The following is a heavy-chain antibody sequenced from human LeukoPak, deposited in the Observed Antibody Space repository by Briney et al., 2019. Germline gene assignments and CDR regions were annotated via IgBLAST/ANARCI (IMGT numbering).Heavy chain of an antibody. CDR1: GGSFSGYY. D-gene: IGHD4-23*01. CDR2: INHSGST. CDR3: ATLTGGDDAFDI. Sequence: SETLSLTCAVYGGSFSGYYWNWIRQPPGKGLEWIGEINHSGSTNYNSSLKSRVTISVDTSKNRFSLKLSSVTAADTAVYYCATLTGGDDAFDIWGQGTMVTVSS. V-gene: IGHV4-34*01. J-gene: IGHJ3*02.